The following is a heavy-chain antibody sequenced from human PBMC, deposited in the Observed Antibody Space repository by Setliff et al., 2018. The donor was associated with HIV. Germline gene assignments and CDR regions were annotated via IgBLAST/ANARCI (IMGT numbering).Heavy chain of an antibody. V-gene: IGHV4-39*02. Sequence: SETLSLTCTVYGASISSSNSYWGWIRQPPGKGLEWLGEINHSGSTAYNLALESRVSMSIDTSKNQFSLKLTSVTAADTAIYYCARGRDYTGSRFRPFYLDFWGHGNLVTVSS. CDR2: INHSGST. CDR1: GASISSSNSY. J-gene: IGHJ4*01. D-gene: IGHD3-3*01. CDR3: ARGRDYTGSRFRPFYLDF.